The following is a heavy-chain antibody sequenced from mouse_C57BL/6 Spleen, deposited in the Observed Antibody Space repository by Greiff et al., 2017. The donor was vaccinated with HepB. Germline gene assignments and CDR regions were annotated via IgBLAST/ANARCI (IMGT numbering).Heavy chain of an antibody. Sequence: EVQLQQPGAELVRPGTSVKLSCKASGYTFTSYWMHWVKQRPGQGLEWIGAIYPGNSDTSYNQKFKGKAKLTAVTSASTAYMELSSLTNEDSAVYYCTRWDGNSNYFDYWGQGTTLTVST. J-gene: IGHJ2*01. D-gene: IGHD2-1*01. CDR1: GYTFTSYW. CDR2: IYPGNSDT. CDR3: TRWDGNSNYFDY. V-gene: IGHV1-5*01.